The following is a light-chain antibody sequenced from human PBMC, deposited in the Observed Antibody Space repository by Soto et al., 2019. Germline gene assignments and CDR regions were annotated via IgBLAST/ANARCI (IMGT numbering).Light chain of an antibody. CDR2: RNN. Sequence: QSVLTQPPSASGTPGQRVTISCSGSSSNIGSNYVYWYQQLPGTAPKLLIYRNNQRPSGVPDRFSGSKSGTSASLAISGLRSEDEADYYCAAWDDSLSGVVFGGGTKVTGL. CDR1: SSNIGSNY. CDR3: AAWDDSLSGVV. J-gene: IGLJ2*01. V-gene: IGLV1-47*01.